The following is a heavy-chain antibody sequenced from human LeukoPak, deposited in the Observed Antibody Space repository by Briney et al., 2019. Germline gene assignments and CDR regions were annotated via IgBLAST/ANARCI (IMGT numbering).Heavy chain of an antibody. CDR1: GFTFNNYA. CDR3: AKGQTVTTRVDY. V-gene: IGHV3-23*01. CDR2: ISGNGDNT. D-gene: IGHD4-17*01. Sequence: PGGSLRLSCAASGFTFNNYAMNWVRQTPGKGLEWVSAISGNGDNTYYADSVKGRFTISRDNSKNTLYLQMNSLRAEDTAVYYCAKGQTVTTRVDYWGQGTLVTVSS. J-gene: IGHJ4*02.